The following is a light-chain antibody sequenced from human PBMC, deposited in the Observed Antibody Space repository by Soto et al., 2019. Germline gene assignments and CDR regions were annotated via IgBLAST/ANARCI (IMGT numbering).Light chain of an antibody. Sequence: EIVLTQSPGTLSLSPGERATLSCRASQSVSSTYLAWYQQKPGQAPRLLIYGASSRATGIPDRFSGSGSGTDFTLTIRRLEHEDFAVYYCQQYGASPYTFGQGTKLETK. V-gene: IGKV3-20*01. CDR3: QQYGASPYT. J-gene: IGKJ2*01. CDR1: QSVSSTY. CDR2: GAS.